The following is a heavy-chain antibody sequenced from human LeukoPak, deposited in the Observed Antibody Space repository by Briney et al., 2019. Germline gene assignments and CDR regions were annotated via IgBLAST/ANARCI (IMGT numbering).Heavy chain of an antibody. CDR1: GGAISFYY. CDR2: IYYSGST. J-gene: IGHJ4*02. V-gene: IGHV4-59*01. D-gene: IGHD3-3*01. Sequence: SETLSLTCTVSGGAISFYYWSWIRQPPGKGLEWIGYIYYSGSTNYNPSLKSRVTISVDTSKNQFSLKLTSVTAADTAVYYCARGVPEYYDFWSGYFYYFDYWGQGTLVTVSS. CDR3: ARGVPEYYDFWSGYFYYFDY.